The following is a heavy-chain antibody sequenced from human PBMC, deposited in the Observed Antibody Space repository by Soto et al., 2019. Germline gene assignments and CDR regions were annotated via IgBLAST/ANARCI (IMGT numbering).Heavy chain of an antibody. CDR2: IYHSGST. D-gene: IGHD5-18*01. Sequence: SETLSLTCTVSGGSISSGGYSWSWIRQPPGKGLEWIGYIYHSGSTNYNPSLKSRVTISVDTSKNQFSLKLSSVTAADTAVYYCARSGYSYGYVGYAWLYWAQGTLVNVSS. CDR3: ARSGYSYGYVGYAWLY. CDR1: GGSISSGGYS. J-gene: IGHJ4*02. V-gene: IGHV4-61*08.